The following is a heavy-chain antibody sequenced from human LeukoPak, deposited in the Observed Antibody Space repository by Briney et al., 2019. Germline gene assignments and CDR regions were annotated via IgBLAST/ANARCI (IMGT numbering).Heavy chain of an antibody. CDR3: ARESNGDYSDY. J-gene: IGHJ4*02. CDR2: IYSSGST. Sequence: SETLSLTCTVSGGSTSNYYWSWIRQPPGKGLECIGYIYSSGSTSYNPSLKSRVTMSIDTSKNQFSLKVKSVTAADTAVYYCARESNGDYSDYWGQGTLVTVSS. D-gene: IGHD4-17*01. CDR1: GGSTSNYY. V-gene: IGHV4-59*01.